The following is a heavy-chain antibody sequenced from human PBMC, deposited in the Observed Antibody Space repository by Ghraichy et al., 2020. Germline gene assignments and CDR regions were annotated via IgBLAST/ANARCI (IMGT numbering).Heavy chain of an antibody. V-gene: IGHV3-11*01. Sequence: GGSLRLSCAASGFPFNDYFMSWIRQAPGKGPEWVSYISSDSNIVHYRDSVKGRFTISRDNAKNSLYLQMISLRAEDTAVYYCATHDRHSTTASFDSWGQGTLVSVSS. D-gene: IGHD2-2*01. CDR2: ISSDSNIV. CDR3: ATHDRHSTTASFDS. CDR1: GFPFNDYF. J-gene: IGHJ4*01.